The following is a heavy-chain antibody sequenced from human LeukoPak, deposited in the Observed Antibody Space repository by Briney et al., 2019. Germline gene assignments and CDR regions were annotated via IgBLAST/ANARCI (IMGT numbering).Heavy chain of an antibody. D-gene: IGHD3-3*01. CDR3: ARVGEERPWYYDFWSGYSDYYYYYMDV. V-gene: IGHV3-7*01. CDR1: GFTFSSYW. Sequence: GGSLTLSCAASGFTFSSYWMSWVRQAPGKGLEWVANIKQDGGEKYYLDSVKGRFTISRDNAKNSLYLQMNSLRAEDTAVYYCARVGEERPWYYDFWSGYSDYYYYYMDVWGKGTTVTVSS. J-gene: IGHJ6*03. CDR2: IKQDGGEK.